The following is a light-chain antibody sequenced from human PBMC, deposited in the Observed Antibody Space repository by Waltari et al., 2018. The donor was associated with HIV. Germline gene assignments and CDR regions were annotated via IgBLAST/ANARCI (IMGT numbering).Light chain of an antibody. J-gene: IGLJ2*01. CDR3: QAWDSSNVV. CDR1: KLGDKF. V-gene: IGLV3-1*01. Sequence: SYELTQPPSVSVSPGQTATITCSGSKLGDKFPSWYQQKPGQSPVPVIFQDRRFTASSAGNTATLTSSGTQALEEADYYCQAWDSSNVVFGGGTHLTVL. CDR2: QDR.